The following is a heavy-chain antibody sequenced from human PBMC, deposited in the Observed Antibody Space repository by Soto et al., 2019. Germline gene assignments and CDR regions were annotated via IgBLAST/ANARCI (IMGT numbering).Heavy chain of an antibody. CDR2: IIQSGST. D-gene: IGHD6-13*01. CDR3: AAQSSRWYGMDV. V-gene: IGHV4-34*12. J-gene: IGHJ6*02. Sequence: SETLSLTCAVYSGSFSGHYWNWIRQPPGKGLEWIGEIIQSGSTNYNPSLKSRVTISLDTSKNQFSLKLSSVTAADTAVYYCAAQSSRWYGMDVWGQGTTVTVAS. CDR1: SGSFSGHY.